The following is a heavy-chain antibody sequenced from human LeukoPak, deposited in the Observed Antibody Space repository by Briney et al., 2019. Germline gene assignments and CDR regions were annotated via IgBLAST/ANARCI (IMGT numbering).Heavy chain of an antibody. CDR3: ARGTYYDSSGYYYPGESDY. D-gene: IGHD3-22*01. CDR2: ISAYNGNT. Sequence: ASVKVSCKASGYTFTSYGISWVRQAPGQGLEWMGWISAYNGNTNYAQKLQGRVTMTTDTSTSTAYMELRSLRSDDTAVYYCARGTYYDSSGYYYPGESDYWGQGTLVTVSS. J-gene: IGHJ4*02. CDR1: GYTFTSYG. V-gene: IGHV1-18*01.